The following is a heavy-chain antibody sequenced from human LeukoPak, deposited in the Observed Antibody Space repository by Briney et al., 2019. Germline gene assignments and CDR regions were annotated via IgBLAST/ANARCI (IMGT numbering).Heavy chain of an antibody. J-gene: IGHJ3*02. CDR3: ASLYNWNYQGDAFDI. CDR2: IYYSGST. V-gene: IGHV4-59*01. Sequence: SETLSLTCTVSGGSISSYYWSWIRQPPGKGLEWIGYIYYSGSTNYNPSLKSRVTISVDTSENQFSLKLSSVTAADTAVYYCASLYNWNYQGDAFDIWGQGTMVTVSS. D-gene: IGHD1-7*01. CDR1: GGSISSYY.